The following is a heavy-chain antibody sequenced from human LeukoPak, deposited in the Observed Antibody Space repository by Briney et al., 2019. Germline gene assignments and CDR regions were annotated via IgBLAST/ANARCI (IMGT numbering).Heavy chain of an antibody. CDR1: GYTFTSYD. Sequence: GASVKVSCKASGYTFTSYDINWVRQATGQGLEWMGWMNPNSGNTGYAQKFQGRVTITRNTSISTAYMELSSLRSEDTAVYYCATSSSSVGGAFDIWGQGTMVTVSS. D-gene: IGHD6-6*01. J-gene: IGHJ3*02. CDR2: MNPNSGNT. V-gene: IGHV1-8*01. CDR3: ATSSSSVGGAFDI.